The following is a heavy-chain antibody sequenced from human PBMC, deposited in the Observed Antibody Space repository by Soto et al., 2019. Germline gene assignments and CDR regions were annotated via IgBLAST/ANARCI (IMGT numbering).Heavy chain of an antibody. D-gene: IGHD3-22*01. Sequence: ETLSLTCAVYGGSFSGYYWSWIRQPPGKGLEWIGEINHSGSTNYNPSLKSRVTISVDTSKNQFSLKLSSVTAADTAVYYCASNNYYDSSVPKALPFDYWGQGTLVTVSS. J-gene: IGHJ4*02. CDR1: GGSFSGYY. V-gene: IGHV4-34*01. CDR3: ASNNYYDSSVPKALPFDY. CDR2: INHSGST.